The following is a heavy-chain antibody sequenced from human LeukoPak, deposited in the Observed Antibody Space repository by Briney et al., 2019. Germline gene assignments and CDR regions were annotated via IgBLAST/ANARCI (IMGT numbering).Heavy chain of an antibody. CDR1: GFTFSSYA. V-gene: IGHV3-23*01. CDR2: ISGGNT. D-gene: IGHD7-27*01. CDR3: AKMGTLIY. Sequence: GGSLRLSCVGSGFTFSSYAMTWVRQAPGKGLEWVSGISGGNTNYADSVKGRFTISRDNSKNTLFLQMNSLRAEDTAVYYCAKMGTLIYWGQGTLVTVSS. J-gene: IGHJ4*02.